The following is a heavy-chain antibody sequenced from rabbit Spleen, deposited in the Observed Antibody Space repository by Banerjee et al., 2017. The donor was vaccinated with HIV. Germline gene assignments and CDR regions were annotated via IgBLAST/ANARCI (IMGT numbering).Heavy chain of an antibody. J-gene: IGHJ2*01. V-gene: IGHV1S45*01. CDR3: ARNYVNAFDP. Sequence: QQQLEESGGGLVKPGGTLTLTCTASGFSFSSNWICWVRQAPGKGLEWIACIDTNDGDTDYANWPKGRFTISKTSSTTVTLQMTSLTAADTATYFCARNYVNAFDPWGPGTLVT. D-gene: IGHD1-1*01. CDR2: IDTNDGDT. CDR1: GFSFSSNW.